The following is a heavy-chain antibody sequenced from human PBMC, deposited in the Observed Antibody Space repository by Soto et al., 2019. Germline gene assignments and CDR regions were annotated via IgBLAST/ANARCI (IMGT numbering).Heavy chain of an antibody. CDR3: AEAQGQRVCDY. D-gene: IGHD6-6*01. J-gene: IGHJ4*02. Sequence: GGSLRLSCTASGFTFSSYAMCWVRQAPGKGLERVSAVSGSGGSTYYADSVKGRFTISRDNSKNTQYLQMNSRRAEDTAVDYCAEAQGQRVCDYWGQGTLVTVSS. V-gene: IGHV3-23*01. CDR1: GFTFSSYA. CDR2: VSGSGGST.